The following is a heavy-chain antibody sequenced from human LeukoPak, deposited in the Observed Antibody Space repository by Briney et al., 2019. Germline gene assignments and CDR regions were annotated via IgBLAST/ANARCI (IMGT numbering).Heavy chain of an antibody. J-gene: IGHJ6*02. CDR3: ARVAYDSSGYPLYYYYGMDV. V-gene: IGHV1-69*10. D-gene: IGHD3-22*01. CDR1: GGTFSSYT. Sequence: SVKVSCKASGGTFSSYTISWVRQAPGQGLEWMGRIIPILGIANYAQKFRGRVTITADKSTSTAYMELSSLRSEDTAVYYCARVAYDSSGYPLYYYYGMDVWGQGTTVTVSS. CDR2: IIPILGIA.